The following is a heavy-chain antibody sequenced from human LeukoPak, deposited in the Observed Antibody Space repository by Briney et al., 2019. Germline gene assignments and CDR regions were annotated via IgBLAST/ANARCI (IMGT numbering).Heavy chain of an antibody. CDR3: ARPLPPHIVVVTEPPADAFDI. J-gene: IGHJ3*02. V-gene: IGHV3-30*04. CDR2: VAYDGSNK. D-gene: IGHD2-21*02. Sequence: GGSLRLSCTASGFTFSRYAMHWLRQAPGKGLEWVAVVAYDGSNKYPADSLKGRFTISRDNGKNSLYLQMNSLRAEDTAVYYCARPLPPHIVVVTEPPADAFDIWGQGTMVTVSS. CDR1: GFTFSRYA.